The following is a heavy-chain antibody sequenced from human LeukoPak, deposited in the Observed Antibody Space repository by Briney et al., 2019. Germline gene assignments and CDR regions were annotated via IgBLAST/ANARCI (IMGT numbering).Heavy chain of an antibody. V-gene: IGHV4-4*02. J-gene: IGHJ4*02. CDR3: AREDYYNSGGYYLDY. CDR1: GGSISSSNW. Sequence: SGTLSLTRAVSGGSISSSNWWSWVRQPPGKGLEWIGEIYHSGSTNYNPSLKSRVTISVDKSKNQFSLKLSSVTAADTAVYFCAREDYYNSGGYYLDYWGQGTLVTVSS. CDR2: IYHSGST. D-gene: IGHD3-22*01.